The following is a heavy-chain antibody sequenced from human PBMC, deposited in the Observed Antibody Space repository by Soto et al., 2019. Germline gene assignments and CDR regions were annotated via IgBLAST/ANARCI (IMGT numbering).Heavy chain of an antibody. J-gene: IGHJ6*03. CDR2: ISSSSSYI. D-gene: IGHD3-9*01. V-gene: IGHV3-21*01. CDR1: GFTFSSYS. CDR3: ARDPRPELLRYFDWLPDSYYYYMDV. Sequence: GGSLRLSCAASGFTFSSYSMDWVRQAPGKGLEWVSSISSSSSYIYYADSVKGRFTISRDNAKNSLYLQMNSLRAEDTAVYYCARDPRPELLRYFDWLPDSYYYYMDVWGKGTTVTVSS.